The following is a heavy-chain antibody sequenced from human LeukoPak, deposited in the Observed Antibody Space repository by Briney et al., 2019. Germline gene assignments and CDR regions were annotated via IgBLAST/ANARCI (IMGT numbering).Heavy chain of an antibody. CDR3: ARVEVGADDFDYFQH. Sequence: SETLSPTCTVSGYSISSGYYWGWIRQPPGKGLEWIGTIYHSGSTSYNPSLKSRVTISVDTSKNQFSLKLSSVTAADTAVYYCARVEVGADDFDYFQHWGQGTLVTVSS. D-gene: IGHD1-26*01. CDR1: GYSISSGYY. CDR2: IYHSGST. V-gene: IGHV4-38-2*02. J-gene: IGHJ1*01.